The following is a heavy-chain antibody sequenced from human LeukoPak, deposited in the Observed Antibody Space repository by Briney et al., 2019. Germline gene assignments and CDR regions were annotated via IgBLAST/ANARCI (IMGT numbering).Heavy chain of an antibody. Sequence: ASVKVSCKASGYTFTSYAMHWVRQAPGQRLEWMGWSNAGNGNTKYSQKFQGRVTITRDTFASTAYMELSSLRSEDTAVYYCARGVVVPAANWFDPWGQGTLVTVSS. J-gene: IGHJ5*02. CDR3: ARGVVVPAANWFDP. V-gene: IGHV1-3*01. CDR1: GYTFTSYA. D-gene: IGHD2-2*01. CDR2: SNAGNGNT.